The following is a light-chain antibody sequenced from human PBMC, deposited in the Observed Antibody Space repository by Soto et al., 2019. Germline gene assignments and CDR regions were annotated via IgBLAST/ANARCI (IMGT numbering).Light chain of an antibody. Sequence: EVVLTQSPGTLSLSPGERATLSCRPSRRISSEYLAWYQQRPGQAPRLLLYGASKRATDIPDRFSGSGTGTDFTLTISSLEPEDFAVYYCLQSGNSPLTFGQGTRLEI. CDR2: GAS. J-gene: IGKJ2*01. CDR1: RRISSEY. V-gene: IGKV3-20*01. CDR3: LQSGNSPLT.